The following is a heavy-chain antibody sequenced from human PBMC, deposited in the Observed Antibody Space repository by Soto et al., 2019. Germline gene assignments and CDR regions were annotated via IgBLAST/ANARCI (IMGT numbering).Heavy chain of an antibody. V-gene: IGHV5-51*01. Sequence: PGESLKISCKASGYSFTNFWIAWVRQMPGKCLEWMGFIFPDDSDTRYSPSFQGQVTISVGKSISTAYLQWSSVEASDTAIYYCARHNTHLGKIAWFAPGGQETLVTFSS. CDR2: IFPDDSDT. CDR1: GYSFTNFW. D-gene: IGHD2-21*01. CDR3: ARHNTHLGKIAWFAP. J-gene: IGHJ5*02.